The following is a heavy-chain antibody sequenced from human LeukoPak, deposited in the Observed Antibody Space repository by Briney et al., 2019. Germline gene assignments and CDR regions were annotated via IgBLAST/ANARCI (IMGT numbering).Heavy chain of an antibody. CDR3: ARVPQITMIVPRLFFDY. V-gene: IGHV4-39*07. D-gene: IGHD3-22*01. Sequence: KPSETLSLTCTVSGGSISSSSYYWGWIRQPPGKGLEWIGSIYYSGSTYYNPSLKSRVTISVDTSKNQFSLKLSSVTAADTAVYYCARVPQITMIVPRLFFDYWGQGTLVTVSS. CDR2: IYYSGST. J-gene: IGHJ4*02. CDR1: GGSISSSSYY.